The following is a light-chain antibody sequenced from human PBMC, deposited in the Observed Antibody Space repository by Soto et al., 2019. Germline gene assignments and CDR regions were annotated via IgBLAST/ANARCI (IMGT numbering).Light chain of an antibody. V-gene: IGLV2-8*01. CDR2: EVV. CDR3: KSYSGSNTYV. Sequence: QSALTQPPSASGSPGQSVTISCTGTKNDIGVYDFVSWYQHHPGKAPRLIIYEVVQRPSGVPDRFSGSKSGNTASLTVSGLQAADEAAYFCKSYSGSNTYVCGSGTKLTVL. J-gene: IGLJ1*01. CDR1: KNDIGVYDF.